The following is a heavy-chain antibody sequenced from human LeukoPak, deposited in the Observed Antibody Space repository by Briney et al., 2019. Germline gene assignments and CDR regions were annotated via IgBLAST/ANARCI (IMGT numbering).Heavy chain of an antibody. CDR1: GGSFSGYY. Sequence: SETLSLTCAVYGGSFSGYYWSWIRQPPGKGLEWIGEINHSGSTNYNPSLTSRGTISVDTSKNQFSLKLSSVTAADTAVYYCARQRGYYDSSGYYFFSSWFDYWGQGTLVTVSS. CDR3: ARQRGYYDSSGYYFFSSWFDY. J-gene: IGHJ4*02. CDR2: INHSGST. D-gene: IGHD3-22*01. V-gene: IGHV4-34*01.